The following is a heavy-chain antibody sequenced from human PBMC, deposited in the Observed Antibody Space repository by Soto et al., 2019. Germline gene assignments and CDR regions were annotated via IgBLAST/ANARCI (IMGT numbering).Heavy chain of an antibody. D-gene: IGHD6-19*01. V-gene: IGHV3-30*03. CDR2: ISYDGSNK. CDR1: GFTFSSYG. Sequence: QVQLVESGGGVVQPGRSLRLSCAASGFTFSSYGMHWVRQAPGKGLEWVAVISYDGSNKYYADSVKGRFTISRDNSKNTLYLHMNSLRAEDTAVYYCATISSGWRIDYWGQGTLVTVSS. CDR3: ATISSGWRIDY. J-gene: IGHJ4*02.